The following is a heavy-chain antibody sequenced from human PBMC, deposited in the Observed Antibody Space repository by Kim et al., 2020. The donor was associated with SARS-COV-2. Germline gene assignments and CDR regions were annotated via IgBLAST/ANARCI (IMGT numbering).Heavy chain of an antibody. V-gene: IGHV3-11*01. CDR2: ISSSGSTI. CDR3: ARPNSSGWYDTYAFDI. J-gene: IGHJ3*02. CDR1: GFTFSDYY. Sequence: GGSLRLSCAASGFTFSDYYMSWIRQAPGKGLEWVSYISSSGSTIYYADSVKGRFTIPRDNAKNSLYLQMNSLRAEDTAVYYCARPNSSGWYDTYAFDIWGQGTMVTVSS. D-gene: IGHD6-19*01.